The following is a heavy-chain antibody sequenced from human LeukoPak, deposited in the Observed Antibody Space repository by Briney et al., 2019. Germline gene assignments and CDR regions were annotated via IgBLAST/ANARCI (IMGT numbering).Heavy chain of an antibody. CDR2: IYPGDSDT. V-gene: IGHV5-51*01. CDR3: ARHGVQERGDSGYYDAPAV. CDR1: EYSFTTYR. J-gene: IGHJ4*02. Sequence: GESLKISCKASEYSFTTYRIGWVRQMPGKGLEWMGIIYPGDSDTRYSPSFQGQVTISADKSINTAYLQLSSLKASDTAIYYCARHGVQERGDSGYYDAPAVWGQGTLVTVSP. D-gene: IGHD3-22*01.